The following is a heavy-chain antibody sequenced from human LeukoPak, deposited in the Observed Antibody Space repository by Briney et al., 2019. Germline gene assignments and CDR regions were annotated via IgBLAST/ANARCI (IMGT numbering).Heavy chain of an antibody. CDR1: GYSFTTYW. CDR3: ARRGYCTSGTCEYFDS. Sequence: GESLKISCKGSGYSFTTYWIGWVRQKPGKGLEWMGIIYPSDSDTRYSPSFQGQVTISADKSINTAYLQWGSLKASDSAMYYCARRGYCTSGTCEYFDSWGQGTLVTVSS. D-gene: IGHD2-8*01. V-gene: IGHV5-51*01. J-gene: IGHJ4*02. CDR2: IYPSDSDT.